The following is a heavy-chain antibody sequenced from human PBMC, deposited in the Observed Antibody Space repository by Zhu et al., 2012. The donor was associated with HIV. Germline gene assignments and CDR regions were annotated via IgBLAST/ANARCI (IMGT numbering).Heavy chain of an antibody. Sequence: QVQLQESGPGLVKPSETLSLTCTVSGGSISSSSYYWGWIRQPPGKGLEWIGSIYYSGSTYYNPSLKSRVTISVDTSRNLFSLKLSSVTAADTAVYYCARGNYGYYFDYWGQGTLVTVSS. CDR3: ARGNYGYYFDY. J-gene: IGHJ4*02. D-gene: IGHD1-7*01. V-gene: IGHV4-39*07. CDR2: IYYSGST. CDR1: GGSISSSSYY.